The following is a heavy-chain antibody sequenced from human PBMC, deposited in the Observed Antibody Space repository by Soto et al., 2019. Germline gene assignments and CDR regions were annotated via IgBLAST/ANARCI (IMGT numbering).Heavy chain of an antibody. J-gene: IGHJ6*02. V-gene: IGHV4-34*01. Sequence: SETLSLTGAVYGGSFSGYYWSWIRQPPGKGLEWIGEINHSGSTNYNPSLKSRVTISVDTSKNQFSLKLSSVTAADTAVYYCARRRFGELLGRYYYGMDVWGQGTTVTVSS. CDR1: GGSFSGYY. CDR2: INHSGST. CDR3: ARRRFGELLGRYYYGMDV. D-gene: IGHD3-10*01.